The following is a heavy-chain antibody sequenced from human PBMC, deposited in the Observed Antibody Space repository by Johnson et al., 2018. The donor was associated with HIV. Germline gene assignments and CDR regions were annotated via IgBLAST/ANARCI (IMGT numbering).Heavy chain of an antibody. Sequence: MHWVRQAPGKGLEWVSGISWNSGSIGYADSVKGRFTISRDNAKNSLYLQMNSLRAEDTAVYYCAKPPFDYGDAFDIWGQGTMVTVSS. CDR3: AKPPFDYGDAFDI. V-gene: IGHV3-9*01. CDR2: ISWNSGSI. J-gene: IGHJ3*02. D-gene: IGHD4-17*01.